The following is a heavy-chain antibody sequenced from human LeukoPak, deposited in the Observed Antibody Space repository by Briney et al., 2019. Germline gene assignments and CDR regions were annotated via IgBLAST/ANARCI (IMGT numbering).Heavy chain of an antibody. J-gene: IGHJ4*02. CDR2: ISSSSITI. CDR1: GFTFSSHS. CDR3: AIGAVGGGSSVFDY. D-gene: IGHD1-26*01. Sequence: PGGSLRLSCAASGFTFSSHSMNWVRQAPGKGLEWVSYISSSSITIYYADSVKGRFTISRDNAKNSLYLQMNSLRAEDTAVYYCAIGAVGGGSSVFDYWGQGTLVTVSS. V-gene: IGHV3-48*01.